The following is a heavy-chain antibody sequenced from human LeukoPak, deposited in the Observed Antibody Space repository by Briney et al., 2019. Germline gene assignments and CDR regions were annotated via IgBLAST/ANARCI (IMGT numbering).Heavy chain of an antibody. V-gene: IGHV3-48*03. D-gene: IGHD3-22*01. CDR1: GFTFSRFE. J-gene: IGHJ4*02. Sequence: GGSLRLSCVASGFTFSRFEMNWVRQAPGKGLEWIAHISSVTYTAYADSVKGRFTISRDNAKNSLYLQMNSLRAEDTALYYCARSSRAVVITRYFDYWGQGTLVTVSS. CDR3: ARSSRAVVITRYFDY. CDR2: ISSVTYT.